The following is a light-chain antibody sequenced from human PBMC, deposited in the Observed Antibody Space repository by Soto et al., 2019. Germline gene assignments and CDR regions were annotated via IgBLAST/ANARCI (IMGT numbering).Light chain of an antibody. V-gene: IGLV2-14*01. CDR3: SSYTSSSTREV. CDR1: SSDVGGYNY. J-gene: IGLJ3*02. CDR2: EVS. Sequence: QSALTQPASVSGSPGQSITISCTGTSSDVGGYNYVSWYQQHPGKAPKLMIYEVSNRPSGVSNSFSGSKSGNTASLTISGLQAEDEADYYCSSYTSSSTREVFGGGTKVTVL.